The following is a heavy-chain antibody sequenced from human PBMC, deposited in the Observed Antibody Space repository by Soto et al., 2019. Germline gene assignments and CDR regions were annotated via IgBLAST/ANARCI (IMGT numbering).Heavy chain of an antibody. Sequence: PWGSLRLSCVASGFTSHDHGMHWVRQAPGKGLEWVSGIILNSGHTGYADSVKGRFTISRDNAKNSLYLQMNTLRVEDTGLYYCVKDIEPGGADCWGQGTLVTVSS. CDR1: GFTSHDHG. J-gene: IGHJ4*02. V-gene: IGHV3-9*02. CDR3: VKDIEPGGADC. D-gene: IGHD3-16*01. CDR2: IILNSGHT.